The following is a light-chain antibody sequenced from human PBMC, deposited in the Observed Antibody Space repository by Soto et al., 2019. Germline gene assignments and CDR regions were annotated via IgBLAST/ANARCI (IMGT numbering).Light chain of an antibody. CDR1: QGVGSC. CDR2: DAS. CDR3: QQRSKWPYT. V-gene: IGKV3-11*01. J-gene: IGKJ2*01. Sequence: EIVLTQSPATLSLSPGERATLSCRASQGVGSCLAGYQQKCGQAPRLLIYDASKRATGIPARFSGSGSGTDFTLTISSLEPEDFAVYYCQQRSKWPYTFGQGMKLEIK.